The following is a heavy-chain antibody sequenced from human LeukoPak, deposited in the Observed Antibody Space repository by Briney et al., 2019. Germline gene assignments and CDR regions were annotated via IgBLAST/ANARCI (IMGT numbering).Heavy chain of an antibody. Sequence: ASVKVSCKASGYTFTSYDINWVRQATGQGLEWIGWMNPNSGNTGYAQNFQGRVTMTRNTSISTAYMELSSLRSEDTAVYYCAREAVVPYYYYMDVWGKGTTVTVSS. J-gene: IGHJ6*03. D-gene: IGHD2-15*01. V-gene: IGHV1-8*01. CDR3: AREAVVPYYYYMDV. CDR1: GYTFTSYD. CDR2: MNPNSGNT.